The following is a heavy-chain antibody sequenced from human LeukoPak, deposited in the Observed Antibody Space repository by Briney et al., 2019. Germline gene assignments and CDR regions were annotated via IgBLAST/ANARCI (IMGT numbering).Heavy chain of an antibody. CDR1: GVSISDYS. J-gene: IGHJ4*02. V-gene: IGHV4-4*07. D-gene: IGHD2-21*02. Sequence: RPSETLSLTCSVSGVSISDYSWSWIRQPAGKGQEFIGRLSSSANTYYSPSLKSRITLSMDTSKNHFSLNLTSVTAADTAVYYCARDRTAPRQRFFDYWGKGILVTVSS. CDR3: ARDRTAPRQRFFDY. CDR2: LSSSANT.